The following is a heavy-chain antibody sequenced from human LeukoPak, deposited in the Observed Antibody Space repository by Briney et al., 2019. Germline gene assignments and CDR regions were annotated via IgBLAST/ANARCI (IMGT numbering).Heavy chain of an antibody. D-gene: IGHD6-13*01. Sequence: PGRSLRLSCAASGFTFSSYGMHWVRQAPGKGLEWVAVISYDGSNKYYADSVKGRFTISRDNSKNTLYLQMNSLRAEDTAVYYCAKDVLEQQLVSDYWGQGTLVTVSS. CDR2: ISYDGSNK. CDR1: GFTFSSYG. J-gene: IGHJ4*02. CDR3: AKDVLEQQLVSDY. V-gene: IGHV3-30*18.